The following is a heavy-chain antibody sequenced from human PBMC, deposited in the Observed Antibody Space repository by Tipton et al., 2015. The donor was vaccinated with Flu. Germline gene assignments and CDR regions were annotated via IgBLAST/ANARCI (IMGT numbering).Heavy chain of an antibody. Sequence: QLVQSGGGLIQRGGSLRLSCVVSGFTVSSNYMTWVRQAPGKRLEWVSVIYSGGSTKYADSVKGRFTISRDNSKNTLYLQMNSLRAEDTAVYYCARGRGYCVTTTCLLPFDFWGQGTLVTVSS. CDR3: ARGRGYCVTTTCLLPFDF. CDR2: IYSGGST. CDR1: GFTVSSNY. J-gene: IGHJ4*02. V-gene: IGHV3-53*01. D-gene: IGHD2-2*01.